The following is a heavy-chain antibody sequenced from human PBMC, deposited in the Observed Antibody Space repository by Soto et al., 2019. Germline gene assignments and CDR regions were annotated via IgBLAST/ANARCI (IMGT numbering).Heavy chain of an antibody. V-gene: IGHV2-5*01. CDR3: AHRGYGDYPRDNWFDP. CDR1: GFSLSSGGAG. Sequence: QITLKESGPPLVKPTQTLTLTCTFSGFSLSSGGAGVGWIRQPPGKGLEWLALIYWNDDKRYSPSLKGRLTITKDTSKNQVVLLMTNMDPVDTATYYCAHRGYGDYPRDNWFDPWGQGTLVTVSS. J-gene: IGHJ5*02. D-gene: IGHD4-17*01. CDR2: IYWNDDK.